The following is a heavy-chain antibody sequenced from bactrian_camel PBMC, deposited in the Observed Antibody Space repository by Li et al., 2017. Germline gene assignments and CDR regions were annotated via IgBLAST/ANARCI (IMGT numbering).Heavy chain of an antibody. V-gene: IGHV3S40*01. CDR3: VKPNPDARGGFDH. CDR2: ISSDGGST. CDR1: GFTFSTYE. J-gene: IGHJ4*01. Sequence: VQLVESGANSVQAGGSLRLSCTASGFTFSTYEMTWVRQAPGKGLEWVSRISSDGGSTYYADSVKGRFTISRDNAKNTVYLLMNSLKPEDTAVYYCVKPNPDARGGFDHWGQGTQVTVS. D-gene: IGHD1*01.